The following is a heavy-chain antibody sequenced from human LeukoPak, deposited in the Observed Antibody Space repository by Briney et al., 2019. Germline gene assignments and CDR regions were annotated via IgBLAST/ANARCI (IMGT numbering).Heavy chain of an antibody. V-gene: IGHV1-2*02. D-gene: IGHD2-21*02. J-gene: IGHJ5*01. CDR1: GYTFTGFF. CDR2: INPNIGDA. Sequence: GASVKVSCKASGYTFTGFFMHWVRQAPGQGLEWMGWINPNIGDAYYAQKFQGRVTMTPDRSINTAYLELSRLTSDDTAVYYCARMDLDGGDSIGFDSWGQGTLVTVSS. CDR3: ARMDLDGGDSIGFDS.